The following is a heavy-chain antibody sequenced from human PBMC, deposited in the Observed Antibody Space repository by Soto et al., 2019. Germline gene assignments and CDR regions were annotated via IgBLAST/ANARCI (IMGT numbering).Heavy chain of an antibody. CDR1: GGTFSSYA. V-gene: IGHV1-69*13. Sequence: ASVKVSCKASGGTFSSYAISWVRQAPGQGLEWMGGIIPIFGTANYAQKFQGRVTITADESTSTAYMELSSLRSEDTAVYYCARGLWYYDSSGYYPPPFWGQGTLVTVSS. D-gene: IGHD3-22*01. CDR2: IIPIFGTA. J-gene: IGHJ4*02. CDR3: ARGLWYYDSSGYYPPPF.